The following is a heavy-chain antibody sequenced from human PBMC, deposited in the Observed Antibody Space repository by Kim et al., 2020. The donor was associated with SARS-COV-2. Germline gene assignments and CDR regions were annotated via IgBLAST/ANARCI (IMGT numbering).Heavy chain of an antibody. CDR3: ARAPRKFGGVIGNFDY. J-gene: IGHJ4*02. D-gene: IGHD3-16*02. Sequence: SVKGRFTISRDNAKNSLYLQMNSLRAEDTAVYYCARAPRKFGGVIGNFDYWGQRTLVTVSS. V-gene: IGHV3-11*06.